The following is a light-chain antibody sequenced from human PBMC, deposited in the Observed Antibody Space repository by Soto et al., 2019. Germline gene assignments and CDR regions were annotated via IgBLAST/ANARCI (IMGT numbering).Light chain of an antibody. CDR1: SSNIGSNT. Sequence: QSVLTQPPSASGTPGQRVTISCSGSSSNIGSNTVNWYQQLPGTAPKLLIYSNNQRPSGVPDRFSGSKSGTSASLAISGLQYEDEADYYCAAWDDRLNGPVFGGGTKLTVL. CDR2: SNN. J-gene: IGLJ2*01. CDR3: AAWDDRLNGPV. V-gene: IGLV1-44*01.